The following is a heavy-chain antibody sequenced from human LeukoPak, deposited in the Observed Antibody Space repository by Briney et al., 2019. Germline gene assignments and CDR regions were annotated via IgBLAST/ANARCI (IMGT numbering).Heavy chain of an antibody. D-gene: IGHD3-16*02. CDR2: IIPILGIA. J-gene: IGHJ4*02. Sequence: ASVKVSCKASGYTFTSYAISWVRQAPGQGLEWMGRIIPILGIANYAQKFQGRVTITADKSTSTAYMELSSLRSEDTAVYYCARDTTDSSSSNYDYVWGSYRPIAAFDYWGQGTLVTVSS. V-gene: IGHV1-69*04. CDR3: ARDTTDSSSSNYDYVWGSYRPIAAFDY. CDR1: GYTFTSYA.